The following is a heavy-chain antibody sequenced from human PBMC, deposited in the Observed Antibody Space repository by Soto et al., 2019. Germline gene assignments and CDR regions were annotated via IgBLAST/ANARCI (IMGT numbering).Heavy chain of an antibody. CDR2: ISGSGGST. V-gene: IGHV3-23*01. J-gene: IGHJ6*02. Sequence: GGSLRLSCAASGFTFSSYDMTWVREAPGKGLEWVSAISGSGGSTNYGDSVKGRFIISRDNSKNTLYLQMNSLRAEDTAVYYCARDERGSSTWVGTYYYYGMDVWGQGTTVTV. CDR1: GFTFSSYD. D-gene: IGHD6-6*01. CDR3: ARDERGSSTWVGTYYYYGMDV.